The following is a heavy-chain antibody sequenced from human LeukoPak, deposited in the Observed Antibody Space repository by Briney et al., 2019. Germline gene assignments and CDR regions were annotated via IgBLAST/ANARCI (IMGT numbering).Heavy chain of an antibody. D-gene: IGHD6-13*01. Sequence: ASVKVSCKASGYTFTSYGISWVRQAPGQGLEWMGWISAYNGNTNYAQKLQGRVTMTTDTSTSTAYMELRSLRSDDTAVYYCARDLGCSWYQEDAFDIWGQGTMVTVSS. V-gene: IGHV1-18*01. CDR1: GYTFTSYG. CDR3: ARDLGCSWYQEDAFDI. J-gene: IGHJ3*02. CDR2: ISAYNGNT.